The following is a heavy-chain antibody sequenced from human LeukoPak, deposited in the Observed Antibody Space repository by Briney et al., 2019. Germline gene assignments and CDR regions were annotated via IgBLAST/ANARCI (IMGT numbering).Heavy chain of an antibody. Sequence: PGGSLRLSCAASGFTFSNYWMHWVRQAPGKGLEWVSYISSSSSYTNYADSVKGRFTISRDNAKNSLYLQMNSLRAEDAAVYYCARASSPSLAIPGYWGQGTLVTVSS. CDR2: ISSSSSYT. CDR1: GFTFSNYW. CDR3: ARASSPSLAIPGY. J-gene: IGHJ4*02. V-gene: IGHV3-11*05. D-gene: IGHD2-2*01.